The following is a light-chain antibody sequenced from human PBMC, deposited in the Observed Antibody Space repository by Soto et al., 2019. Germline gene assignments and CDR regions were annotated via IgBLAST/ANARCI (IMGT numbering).Light chain of an antibody. J-gene: IGKJ2*01. Sequence: EIVMTQSPATLSVSPGERANLYCRASQSVSSNLAWYKQKPGQAPRLLIYGASTRATGIPARFSGSGSGTEFTLTISSLQSEDFAVSYCQQYNNWPYTFGQGTKLEIK. CDR3: QQYNNWPYT. CDR1: QSVSSN. CDR2: GAS. V-gene: IGKV3-15*01.